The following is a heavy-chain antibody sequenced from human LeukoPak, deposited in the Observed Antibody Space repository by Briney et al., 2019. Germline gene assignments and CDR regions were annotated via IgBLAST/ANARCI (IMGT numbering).Heavy chain of an antibody. CDR1: GGSFSGYY. J-gene: IGHJ4*02. Sequence: KPSETLSLTCAVYGGSFSGYYWSWIRQPPGKGLGWIGEINHSGSTNYNPSLKSRVTISVDTSKNQFSLKLSSVTAADTAVYYCARGIQSYDYWGQGTLVTVSS. D-gene: IGHD5-18*01. CDR2: INHSGST. V-gene: IGHV4-34*01. CDR3: ARGIQSYDY.